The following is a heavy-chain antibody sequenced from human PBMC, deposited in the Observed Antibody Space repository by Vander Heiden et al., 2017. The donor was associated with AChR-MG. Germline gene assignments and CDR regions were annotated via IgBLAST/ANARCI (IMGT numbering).Heavy chain of an antibody. CDR1: GGPFSGYY. V-gene: IGHV4-34*01. CDR2: SNHSGST. D-gene: IGHD3-10*01. CDR3: AGVENADGSVSYYNGWYFHL. Sequence: QVQLQQWGAGLLKPSETLSLTCAVYGGPFSGYYWSWVRQPPRKGLGWIGESNHSGSTNYNPSIKTRVSIAVDTSKNQFSLKRGSVTAADTAVYYCAGVENADGSVSYYNGWYFHLWGQGTLVTVSS. J-gene: IGHJ2*01.